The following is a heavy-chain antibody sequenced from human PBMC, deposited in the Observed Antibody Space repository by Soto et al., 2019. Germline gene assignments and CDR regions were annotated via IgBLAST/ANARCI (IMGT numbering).Heavy chain of an antibody. D-gene: IGHD2-2*01. CDR3: ARDGYCSSTSCYGWYFDL. Sequence: QVQLVQSGAEVKKPGASVKVSCKASGYTFTSYGISWVRQAPGQGLEWMGWISAYNGNTNYAQKLQGRVTMTTDTTPSTAYMELRSLRSDDTDVYYCARDGYCSSTSCYGWYFDLWGRGTLVTVSS. J-gene: IGHJ2*01. V-gene: IGHV1-18*01. CDR2: ISAYNGNT. CDR1: GYTFTSYG.